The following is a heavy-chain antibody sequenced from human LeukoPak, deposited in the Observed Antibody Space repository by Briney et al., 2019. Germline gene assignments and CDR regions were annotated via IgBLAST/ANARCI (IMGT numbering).Heavy chain of an antibody. J-gene: IGHJ6*03. CDR3: AKEYVGYYYYMDV. CDR2: LRFDGNYE. Sequence: GGSLRLSCAASGFTFSSFGMHWVRQVPGKGLEWVAFLRFDGNYEYYTESVKGRFTISRDNSKNTLTQQMNSLRTEDTAVYYCAKEYVGYYYYMDVWGKGTTVTVSS. V-gene: IGHV3-30*02. CDR1: GFTFSSFG. D-gene: IGHD1-26*01.